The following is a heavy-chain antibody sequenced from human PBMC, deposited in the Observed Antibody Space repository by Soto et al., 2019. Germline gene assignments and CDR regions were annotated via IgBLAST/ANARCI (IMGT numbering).Heavy chain of an antibody. Sequence: GSLRLSCAASGFTFSNYWMHWVRQSPGKGLVWVSRINSDETITSYADSVKGRFTISRDNAKNTLYLQMSSLRVEDTALYYCVCFECGRTAVVTAMEANDYWGQGTLVTVSS. V-gene: IGHV3-74*01. CDR3: VCFECGRTAVVTAMEANDY. CDR2: INSDETIT. J-gene: IGHJ4*02. D-gene: IGHD2-21*02. CDR1: GFTFSNYW.